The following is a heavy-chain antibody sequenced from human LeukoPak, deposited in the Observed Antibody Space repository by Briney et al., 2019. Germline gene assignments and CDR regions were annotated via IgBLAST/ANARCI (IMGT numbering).Heavy chain of an antibody. CDR2: IYPGDSDT. CDR3: AISPLCCGGPVAFDI. CDR1: GYSFTSYW. J-gene: IGHJ3*02. Sequence: GGSLKISCKGSGYSFTSYWIGWVRPLPGKGMELMGIIYPGDSDTRYSPSFQGQVTIPADKSISSAYLQWCSLTASHAAMYCCAISPLCCGGPVAFDIWGQGTMVTVSS. D-gene: IGHD3-10*01. V-gene: IGHV5-51*01.